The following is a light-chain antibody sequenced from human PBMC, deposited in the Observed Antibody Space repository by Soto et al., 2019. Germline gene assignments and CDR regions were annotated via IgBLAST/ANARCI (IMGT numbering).Light chain of an antibody. CDR2: DVS. V-gene: IGLV2-14*03. CDR3: SSYTSSSTEV. Sequence: QSVLTQPASVSGSPGQSITISCTGTSSDVDGYNYVSWYQHHPGKAPKLMIYDVSNRPSGVSNRFSGSKSGDTASLTISGLHAEDEADYYCSSYTSSSTEVFGTGTKVTVL. CDR1: SSDVDGYNY. J-gene: IGLJ1*01.